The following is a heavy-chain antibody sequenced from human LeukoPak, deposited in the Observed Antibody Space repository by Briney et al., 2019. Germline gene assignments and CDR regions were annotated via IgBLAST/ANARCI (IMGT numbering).Heavy chain of an antibody. CDR2: INPSGGST. Sequence: ASVKVSCKASGYTFTSYYMHWVRQAPGQGLEWMGIINPSGGSTSYAQKFQGRVTMTRDTSTSTVYMELSSLRSEDTAVYYCARVGGTIFGGHDYYMDVWGKGTTVTVSS. J-gene: IGHJ6*03. CDR1: GYTFTSYY. V-gene: IGHV1-46*01. D-gene: IGHD3-3*01. CDR3: ARVGGTIFGGHDYYMDV.